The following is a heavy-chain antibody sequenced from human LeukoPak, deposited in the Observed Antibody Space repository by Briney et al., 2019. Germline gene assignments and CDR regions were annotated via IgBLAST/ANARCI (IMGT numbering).Heavy chain of an antibody. J-gene: IGHJ4*02. CDR1: GGTFSSYA. V-gene: IGHV1-69*05. CDR3: AREFKGSGKSSFDY. Sequence: ASVKVSCKASGGTFSSYAIRWVRQAPGQGLEWMGRIIPIFCTANYAQKFQGRVTITTDESTSTAYMELSSLRSEDTAVYYCAREFKGSGKSSFDYWGQGTLVTVSS. CDR2: IIPIFCTA. D-gene: IGHD3-10*01.